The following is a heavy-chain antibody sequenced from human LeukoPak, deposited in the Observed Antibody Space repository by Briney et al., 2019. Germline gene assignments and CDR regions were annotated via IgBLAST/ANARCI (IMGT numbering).Heavy chain of an antibody. CDR3: ARVATVTTRAPYNWFDP. CDR2: IYYSGST. Sequence: SETLSLTCTVSGGSISSYYWSWIRQPPGKGLEWIGYIYYSGSTNYNPSLKSRVTISVDTSKNQFSLKLSSVTAADTAVYYCARVATVTTRAPYNWFDPRGQGTLVTVSS. CDR1: GGSISSYY. D-gene: IGHD4-17*01. J-gene: IGHJ5*02. V-gene: IGHV4-59*01.